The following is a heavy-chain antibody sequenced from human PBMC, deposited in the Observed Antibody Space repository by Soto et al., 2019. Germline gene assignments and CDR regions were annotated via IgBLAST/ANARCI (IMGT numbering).Heavy chain of an antibody. J-gene: IGHJ4*02. CDR3: ITDPGESAPF. V-gene: IGHV3-15*01. D-gene: IGHD2-21*01. CDR1: GITFINAW. Sequence: LRLSCAVSGITFINAWMSWVRQAPGKGLEWVARIKNKADGETTDYAAPVKGRFTIWRDDSRNMLFLQLNNLKAEDTAVYYCITDPGESAPFWGQGPLVTVSS. CDR2: IKNKADGETT.